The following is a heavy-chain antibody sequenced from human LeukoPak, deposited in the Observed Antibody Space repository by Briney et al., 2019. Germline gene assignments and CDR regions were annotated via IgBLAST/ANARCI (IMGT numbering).Heavy chain of an antibody. V-gene: IGHV3-30*02. CDR3: ARSPEDI. CDR1: GFTFSSYG. Sequence: PGGSLRLSCAASGFTFSSYGTHWVRQAPGKGLEWVAFIRFDGSKTYYADSVKGRFTISRDNSKNTLYLQMNSLRVEDTALYYCARSPEDIWGQGTLVTVSS. CDR2: IRFDGSKT. D-gene: IGHD2-15*01. J-gene: IGHJ4*02.